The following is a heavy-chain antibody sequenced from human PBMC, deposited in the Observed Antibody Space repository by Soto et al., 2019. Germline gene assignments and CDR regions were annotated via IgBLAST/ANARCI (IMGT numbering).Heavy chain of an antibody. Sequence: QVQLVQSGAEVKKPGSSVKVSCKASGGTFSSYAISWVRQAPGQGLAWMGGIIPIFGTANYAQKFQGRVTITAAESXXTAYMELSSLRSEDTAVYYCARDDVDTAMPYGMDVWGQGTTVTVSS. J-gene: IGHJ6*02. CDR3: ARDDVDTAMPYGMDV. CDR1: GGTFSSYA. D-gene: IGHD5-18*01. CDR2: IIPIFGTA. V-gene: IGHV1-69*12.